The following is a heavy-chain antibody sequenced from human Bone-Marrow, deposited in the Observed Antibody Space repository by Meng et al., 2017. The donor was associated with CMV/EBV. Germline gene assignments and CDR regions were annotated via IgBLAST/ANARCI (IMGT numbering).Heavy chain of an antibody. CDR1: GYSFSNFG. Sequence: SVKVSCKASGYSFSNFGIAWVRQAPGQGLEWMGRIIPILGIANYAQKFQGRVTITADKSTSTAYMELSSLRSEDTAVYYCARAGDIVPPPNWFDPWGQGTRVTVSS. CDR2: IIPILGIA. CDR3: ARAGDIVPPPNWFDP. J-gene: IGHJ5*02. D-gene: IGHD2-2*01. V-gene: IGHV1-69*04.